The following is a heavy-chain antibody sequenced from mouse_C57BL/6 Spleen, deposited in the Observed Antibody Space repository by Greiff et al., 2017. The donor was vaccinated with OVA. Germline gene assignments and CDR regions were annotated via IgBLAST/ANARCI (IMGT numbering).Heavy chain of an antibody. Sequence: EVHLVESEGGLVQPGSSMKLSCTASGFTFSDYYMAWVRQVPEKGLEWVANINYDGSSTYYLDSLKSRFIISRDNAKNILYLQMSSLKSEDTATYYCARAGDYDGGYAMDYWGQGTSVTVSS. J-gene: IGHJ4*01. D-gene: IGHD2-4*01. CDR1: GFTFSDYY. CDR2: INYDGSST. CDR3: ARAGDYDGGYAMDY. V-gene: IGHV5-16*01.